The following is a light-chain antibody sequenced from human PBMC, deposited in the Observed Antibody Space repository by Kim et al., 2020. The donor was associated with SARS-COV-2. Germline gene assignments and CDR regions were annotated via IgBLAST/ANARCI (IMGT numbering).Light chain of an antibody. CDR2: VAS. CDR3: LQYYAFPRT. CDR1: RDIRND. V-gene: IGKV1-17*01. J-gene: IGKJ2*01. Sequence: DIQMTQSPSSLSASVGVRVTITCRASRDIRNDLSWFQQKPGKAPKRLISVASTLQSGVPSRFSGSGSETEFTLTISSLQPEDFATYYCLQYYAFPRTFGQGTKLEI.